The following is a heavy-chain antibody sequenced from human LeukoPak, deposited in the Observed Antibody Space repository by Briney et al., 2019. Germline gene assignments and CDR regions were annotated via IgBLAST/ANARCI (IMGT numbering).Heavy chain of an antibody. Sequence: GGSLRLSCVGSGFTFSGHWMNWVRQAPGKRLEWVDNIKQDGSERYYVESVKGRFSISRDNAKNSQSLQMNSLRVEDTAVYYCVSGTGWVFDYWGQGTLVTVSS. CDR3: VSGTGWVFDY. V-gene: IGHV3-7*01. CDR2: IKQDGSER. D-gene: IGHD3-10*01. J-gene: IGHJ4*02. CDR1: GFTFSGHW.